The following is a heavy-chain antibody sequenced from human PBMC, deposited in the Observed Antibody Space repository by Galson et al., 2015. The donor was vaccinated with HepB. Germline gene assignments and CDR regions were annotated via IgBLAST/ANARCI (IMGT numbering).Heavy chain of an antibody. Sequence: SLRLSCAASEFTFNNYAMNWVRQAPGKGLEWVSAISANGDTTYYADSVKGRFTISRDNSKSILYLQMNSLRAEDTAVYYCTKDPSDSTSWYCFDYWGQGTLVPVSS. J-gene: IGHJ4*02. V-gene: IGHV3-23*01. D-gene: IGHD6-13*01. CDR1: EFTFNNYA. CDR2: ISANGDTT. CDR3: TKDPSDSTSWYCFDY.